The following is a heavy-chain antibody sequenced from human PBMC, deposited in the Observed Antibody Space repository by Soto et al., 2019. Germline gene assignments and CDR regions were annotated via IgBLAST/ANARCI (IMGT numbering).Heavy chain of an antibody. CDR2: ISCDGGYK. CDR1: GFTFRSFG. Sequence: QVQLVESGGGVVQPGRSLRLSCAASGFTFRSFGIHWVRQAPGKGLEWVAMISCDGGYKYYADSVKGRFTISRDNSTNTLELQMSSLRGEETAVYHCARDRGVTGSGSLGLWGQGTLVTVSS. D-gene: IGHD3-10*01. V-gene: IGHV3-33*01. CDR3: ARDRGVTGSGSLGL. J-gene: IGHJ4*02.